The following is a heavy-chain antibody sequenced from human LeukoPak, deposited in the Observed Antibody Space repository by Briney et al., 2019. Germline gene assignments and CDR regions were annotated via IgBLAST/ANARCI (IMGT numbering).Heavy chain of an antibody. Sequence: GASVKVSCKASGGTFSSYAISWVRQPPGQGLEWMGGIIPIFGTANYAQKFQGRVTITTDESTSTAYMELSSLRSEDTAVYYCASDYYDSSGYRFDYRGQGTLVTVSS. V-gene: IGHV1-69*05. CDR3: ASDYYDSSGYRFDY. J-gene: IGHJ4*02. D-gene: IGHD3-22*01. CDR1: GGTFSSYA. CDR2: IIPIFGTA.